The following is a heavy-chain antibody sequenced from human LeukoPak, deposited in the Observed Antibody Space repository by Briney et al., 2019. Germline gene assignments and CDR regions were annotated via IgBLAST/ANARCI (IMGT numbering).Heavy chain of an antibody. V-gene: IGHV4-39*01. J-gene: IGHJ4*02. Sequence: SETLSLTCTVSGGSITSISYYWGWIRQPPGKGLEWIGSIYYSGSTYYNPSLKSRLTISVDTSKNQFSLKLSSVTAADTAVYYCARSTGRRITIFGVVTPHFDYWGQGTLVTVSS. D-gene: IGHD3-3*01. CDR1: GGSITSISYY. CDR2: IYYSGST. CDR3: ARSTGRRITIFGVVTPHFDY.